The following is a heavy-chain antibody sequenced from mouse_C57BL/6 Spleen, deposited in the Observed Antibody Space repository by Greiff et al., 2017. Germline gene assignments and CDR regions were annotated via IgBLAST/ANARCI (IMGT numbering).Heavy chain of an antibody. D-gene: IGHD1-1*01. CDR3: ARNQGLRYAMDY. V-gene: IGHV1-82*01. CDR2: IYPGDGDT. CDR1: GYAFSSSW. Sequence: VKLMESGPELVKPGASVKISCKASGYAFSSSWMNWVKQRPGKGLEWIGRIYPGDGDTNYNGKFKGKATLTADKSSSTAYMQLSSLTSEDSAVYFCARNQGLRYAMDYWGQGTSVTVSS. J-gene: IGHJ4*01.